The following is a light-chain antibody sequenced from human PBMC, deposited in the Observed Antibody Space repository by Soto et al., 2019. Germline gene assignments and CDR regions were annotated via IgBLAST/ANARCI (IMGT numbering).Light chain of an antibody. Sequence: DIVMTQSPDSLAVSPGERATISCKSSQSVLYTSNNKNYLSWYQQKPGQPPKLLIYWASTRESGVPDRFSGSGSGTDFTLTISSLQAEDVAVYYCQQYYSTSLTFGGGTKVEI. CDR1: QSVLYTSNNKNY. V-gene: IGKV4-1*01. CDR3: QQYYSTSLT. CDR2: WAS. J-gene: IGKJ4*01.